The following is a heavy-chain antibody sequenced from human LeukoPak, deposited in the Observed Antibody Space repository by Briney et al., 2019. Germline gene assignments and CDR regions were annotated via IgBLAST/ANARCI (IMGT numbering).Heavy chain of an antibody. CDR3: AKALGDYGSLYYFDY. J-gene: IGHJ4*02. Sequence: PGGSLRLSCAASGFTFSSYAMSWVRRAPGKGLEWVSAISGSGGSTYYADSVKGRFTISRDNSKNTLYLQMNSLRAEDTAVYYCAKALGDYGSLYYFDYWGQGTLVTVSS. CDR2: ISGSGGST. D-gene: IGHD4-17*01. V-gene: IGHV3-23*01. CDR1: GFTFSSYA.